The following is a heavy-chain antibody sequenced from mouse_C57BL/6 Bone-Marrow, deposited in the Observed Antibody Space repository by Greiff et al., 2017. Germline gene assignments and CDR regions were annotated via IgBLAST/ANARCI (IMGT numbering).Heavy chain of an antibody. CDR3: TRALYYGSTYDAMDY. V-gene: IGHV1-50*01. CDR1: GYTFTSYW. J-gene: IGHJ4*01. Sequence: QVQLQQPGAELVKPGASVKLSCKASGYTFTSYWMQWVKQRPGQGLEWIGEIDPSDSYTNYNQKFKGKATLTVDTSSSTAYMQLSSLTSEDSAVYCCTRALYYGSTYDAMDYWGQGTSVTVSS. CDR2: IDPSDSYT. D-gene: IGHD1-1*01.